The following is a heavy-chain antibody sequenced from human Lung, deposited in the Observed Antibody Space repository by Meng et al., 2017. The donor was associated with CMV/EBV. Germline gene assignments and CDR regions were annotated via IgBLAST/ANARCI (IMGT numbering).Heavy chain of an antibody. V-gene: IGHV3-15*01. J-gene: IGHJ4*02. CDR2: IKSKTDGGTT. Sequence: SCAASGFTFSNAWMSWVRQAPGKGLEWVGRIKSKTDGGTTDYAAPVKGRITISRDDSKNTVYLQMNSLKTEDTAVYYCATGTGRSDFDYWCQGTLVTVSS. CDR1: GFTFSNAW. CDR3: ATGTGRSDFDY. D-gene: IGHD1-1*01.